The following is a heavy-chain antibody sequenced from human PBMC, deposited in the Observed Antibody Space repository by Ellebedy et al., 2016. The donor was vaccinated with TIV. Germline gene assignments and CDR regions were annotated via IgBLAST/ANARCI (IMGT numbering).Heavy chain of an antibody. CDR3: VTDPDGGPVDY. CDR1: GFTFNNAW. V-gene: IGHV3-15*07. D-gene: IGHD1-14*01. CDR2: IKSKTDDGTT. J-gene: IGHJ4*02. Sequence: GESLKISCAASGFTFNNAWLTWVRQAPGKGLEWVGRIKSKTDDGTTDYAAPVKGRFTISRDDRKNTLYLQMDSLKTEDTAVYYCVTDPDGGPVDYWGQGTLVTVSS.